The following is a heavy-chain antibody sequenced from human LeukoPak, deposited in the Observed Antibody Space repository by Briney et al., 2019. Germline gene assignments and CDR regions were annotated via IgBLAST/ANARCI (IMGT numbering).Heavy chain of an antibody. J-gene: IGHJ4*02. Sequence: SQTLSLTCAISGDSVSSNIAAWTWIRQSPSIGLEWLVRTYYRSKWYNGYAGSVKSRVIINPDTSKNQFSRQLNSVTPEDTALYYCARDVNAALVDWGQGTLVTVSS. V-gene: IGHV6-1*01. D-gene: IGHD2-8*02. CDR1: GDSVSSNIAA. CDR3: ARDVNAALVD. CDR2: TYYRSKWYN.